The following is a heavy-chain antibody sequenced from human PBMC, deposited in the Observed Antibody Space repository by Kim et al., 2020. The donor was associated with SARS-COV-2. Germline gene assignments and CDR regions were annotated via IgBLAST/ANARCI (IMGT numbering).Heavy chain of an antibody. V-gene: IGHV5-51*01. D-gene: IGHD6-13*01. J-gene: IGHJ4*02. CDR3: ARLSKSWYYFDY. Sequence: TSSPAFQGQVTISADKSVGTAYLQWSSLKASETAIYYCARLSKSWYYFDYWGQGTLVTVSS.